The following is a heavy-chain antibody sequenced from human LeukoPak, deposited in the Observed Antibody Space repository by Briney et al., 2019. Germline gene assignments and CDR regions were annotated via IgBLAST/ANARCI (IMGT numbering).Heavy chain of an antibody. D-gene: IGHD3-10*01. CDR1: GFTFSSYA. Sequence: GGSLRLSCAASGFTFSSYAMHWVRQAPGKGLEWVAAMSYDGSNKYYADSVKGRFTISRDNSKNTLYLQMNSLRAEDTAVYYCAREGGSGSFYDSFDFGGQGTLVTVSS. CDR2: MSYDGSNK. J-gene: IGHJ4*02. V-gene: IGHV3-30-3*01. CDR3: AREGGSGSFYDSFDF.